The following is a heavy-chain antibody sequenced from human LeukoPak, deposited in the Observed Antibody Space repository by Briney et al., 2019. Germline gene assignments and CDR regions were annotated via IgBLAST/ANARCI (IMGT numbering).Heavy chain of an antibody. Sequence: ASVKVSCKASGYTFTGYYMHWVRQAPGQGLEWMGWINPNSGGTNYAQKFQGRVTMTRDTSISTAYMELSRLRSDDTAVYYCARAGVEEQQLVYYFDYWGQGTLVTVSS. J-gene: IGHJ4*02. CDR1: GYTFTGYY. V-gene: IGHV1-2*02. CDR3: ARAGVEEQQLVYYFDY. CDR2: INPNSGGT. D-gene: IGHD6-13*01.